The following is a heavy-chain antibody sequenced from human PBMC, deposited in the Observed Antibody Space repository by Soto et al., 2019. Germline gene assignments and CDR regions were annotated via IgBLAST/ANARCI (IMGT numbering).Heavy chain of an antibody. D-gene: IGHD5-18*01. V-gene: IGHV3-23*01. J-gene: IGHJ4*02. CDR2: ISRTGGST. Sequence: TGGSLRLSCAASGFTFSSYSMSWARQAPGKGLDWVPGISRTGGSTYYADSVKGRFTISRDNSKKTLYLQMNSLRAEDTAVYYCAKARGYSYGPFEYWGQGTLVSVS. CDR1: GFTFSSYS. CDR3: AKARGYSYGPFEY.